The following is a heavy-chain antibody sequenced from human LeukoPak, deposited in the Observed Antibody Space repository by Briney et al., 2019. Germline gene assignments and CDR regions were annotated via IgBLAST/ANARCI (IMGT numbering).Heavy chain of an antibody. CDR1: GGSINTYY. Sequence: SETLSLTCTVSGGSINTYYWSWIRQPPGKGLEFIGYIYSSGTTDYNPSLKSRVVISIDTSGSQFSLKMTSVTAADTAVYYRARRGTPYYYYYMDVWGKGTTVTVSS. CDR3: ARRGTPYYYYYMDV. V-gene: IGHV4-59*08. J-gene: IGHJ6*03. CDR2: IYSSGTT. D-gene: IGHD3-16*01.